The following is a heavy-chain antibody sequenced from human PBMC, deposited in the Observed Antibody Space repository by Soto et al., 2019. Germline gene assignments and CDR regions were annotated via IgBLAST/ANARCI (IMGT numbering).Heavy chain of an antibody. CDR2: IIPILGIA. CDR1: GGTFSSYT. V-gene: IGHV1-69*02. Sequence: ASVKVSCKASGGTFSSYTISWVRQAPGQGLEWMGRIIPILGIANYAQKFQGRVTITADKSTSTAYMELSSLRSEDTAVYYCAYCSGGSCHFDYWGQGTLVTVSS. CDR3: AYCSGGSCHFDY. D-gene: IGHD2-15*01. J-gene: IGHJ4*02.